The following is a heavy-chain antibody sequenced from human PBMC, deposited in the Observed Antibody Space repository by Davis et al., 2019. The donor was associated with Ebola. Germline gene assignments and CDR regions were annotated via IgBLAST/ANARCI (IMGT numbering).Heavy chain of an antibody. V-gene: IGHV4-59*01. CDR2: IYYSGST. CDR3: ARVPGYSYGLDY. Sequence: SETLSLTCTVSGGSISSYYWSWIRQPPGKGLEWIGYIYYSGSTNYNPSLKSRVTISVDTSKNQFSLKLSSVTAADTAVYYCARVPGYSYGLDYWDQGTLVTVSS. J-gene: IGHJ4*02. D-gene: IGHD5-18*01. CDR1: GGSISSYY.